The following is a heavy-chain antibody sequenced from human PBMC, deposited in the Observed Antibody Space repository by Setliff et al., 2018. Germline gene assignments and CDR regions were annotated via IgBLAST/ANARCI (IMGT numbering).Heavy chain of an antibody. V-gene: IGHV1-18*01. CDR3: AREVLSTVVAWDY. J-gene: IGHJ4*02. CDR1: GYSFTVFG. Sequence: ASVKVSCKTSGYSFTVFGISWVRQAPGQGLEWMGWISPYYGSTDYAQKFQGRVTMTTDTSTSTAYMELTRLTTDDTAVYYCAREVLSTVVAWDYWGQGTLVTVSS. D-gene: IGHD4-17*01. CDR2: ISPYYGST.